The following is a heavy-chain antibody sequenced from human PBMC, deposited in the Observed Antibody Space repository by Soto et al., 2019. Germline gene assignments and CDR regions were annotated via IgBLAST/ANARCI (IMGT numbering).Heavy chain of an antibody. D-gene: IGHD3-22*01. Sequence: PGGSLRLSCAASGFTFSTYEMNWVRQAPGKGLEWVSYIDTRGSTIYYADSVKGRFTISRDNAKNTLYLHMNSLRAEDTAIYYCARDPPPQYRSSGYYSLLDYWGQGTLVTVSS. J-gene: IGHJ4*02. CDR3: ARDPPPQYRSSGYYSLLDY. CDR2: IDTRGSTI. CDR1: GFTFSTYE. V-gene: IGHV3-48*03.